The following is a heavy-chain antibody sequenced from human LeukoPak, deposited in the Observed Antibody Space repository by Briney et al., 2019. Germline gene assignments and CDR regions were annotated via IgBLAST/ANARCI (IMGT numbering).Heavy chain of an antibody. D-gene: IGHD6-19*01. J-gene: IGHJ4*02. Sequence: GGSLRLSCAASGFTFSSYAMGWVRQAPGKGLEWVSLISASGVTTYYADSVKGRFTISRDNSKNTLYLQMNSLRAEDTAVYYCARPRGSGWRFDYWGQGTLVTVSS. CDR2: ISASGVTT. CDR1: GFTFSSYA. V-gene: IGHV3-23*01. CDR3: ARPRGSGWRFDY.